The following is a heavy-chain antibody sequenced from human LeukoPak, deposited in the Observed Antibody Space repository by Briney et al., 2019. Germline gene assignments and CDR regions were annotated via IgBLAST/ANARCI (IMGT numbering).Heavy chain of an antibody. D-gene: IGHD4-23*01. CDR3: ARDLGLRGST. V-gene: IGHV3-74*01. CDR1: GFTFSSYW. CDR2: MYGDMSDI. Sequence: PGGSLRLSCAASGFTFSSYWMHWVRQAPGKGLVWVSRMYGDMSDISYADSVKGRFTISRDNAKNTVYLQMNSLRGEDTAVYYCARDLGLRGSTWGQGTLVTVSS. J-gene: IGHJ5*02.